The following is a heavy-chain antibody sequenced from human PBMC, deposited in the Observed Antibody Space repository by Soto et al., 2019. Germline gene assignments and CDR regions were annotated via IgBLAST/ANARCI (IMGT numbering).Heavy chain of an antibody. CDR1: GFTFDDYT. V-gene: IGHV3-43*01. J-gene: IGHJ6*02. Sequence: EVQLVESGGVVVQPGGSLRLSCAASGFTFDDYTMHWLRQAPGKGLEWGSLISWDGGSTYYADSVKGRFTISRDNSKNSLYLQMNSLRTEDTALYYGAKDRVGDHTHYYYYGMDVWGQGTAVTVSS. D-gene: IGHD2-21*02. CDR3: AKDRVGDHTHYYYYGMDV. CDR2: ISWDGGST.